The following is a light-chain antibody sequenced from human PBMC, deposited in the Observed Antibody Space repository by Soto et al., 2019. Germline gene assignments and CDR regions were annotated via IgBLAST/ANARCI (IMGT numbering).Light chain of an antibody. Sequence: IQLTQSPSVLSASVGYTVTITCRASQALINYLAWYQQKPGKAPDLLIYSASTLQSGVPSRFSGSGSETEFSLTIRALQPEDFATYYCQQLNSYPSTFGQGTRLEI. CDR3: QQLNSYPST. CDR2: SAS. V-gene: IGKV1-9*01. J-gene: IGKJ5*01. CDR1: QALINY.